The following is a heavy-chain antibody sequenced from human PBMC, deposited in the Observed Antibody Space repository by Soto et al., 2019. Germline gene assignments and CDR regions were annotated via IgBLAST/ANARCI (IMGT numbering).Heavy chain of an antibody. V-gene: IGHV2-70*04. CDR3: ARSAHSNSWSFGS. CDR1: GFSLSTGAMR. J-gene: IGHJ4*02. D-gene: IGHD6-13*01. Sequence: GPTLVNPTQTLTLTCTFSGFSLSTGAMRVNWIRQPPGKALEWLARIDWDDYKFYSTSLKTRLTISKDTSKNEVVLTMTNMGPVDTGTYYCARSAHSNSWSFGSWGQGTLVTVSS. CDR2: IDWDDYK.